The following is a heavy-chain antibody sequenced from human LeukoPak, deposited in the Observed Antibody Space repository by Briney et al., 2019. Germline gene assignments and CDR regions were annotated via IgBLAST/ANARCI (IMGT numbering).Heavy chain of an antibody. Sequence: GASVKVSCKASGYTFTSYDINWVRQATGQGLEWMGWMNPNSGNTGYAQKFQGRVTITADKSTSTAYMELSSLRSEDTAVYYCARVYCSSTSCEWFDPWGQGTLVTVSS. CDR2: MNPNSGNT. CDR3: ARVYCSSTSCEWFDP. J-gene: IGHJ5*02. CDR1: GYTFTSYD. V-gene: IGHV1-8*01. D-gene: IGHD2-2*01.